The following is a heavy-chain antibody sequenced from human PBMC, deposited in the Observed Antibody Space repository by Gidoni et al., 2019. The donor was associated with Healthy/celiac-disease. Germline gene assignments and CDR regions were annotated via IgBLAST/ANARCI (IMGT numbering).Heavy chain of an antibody. D-gene: IGHD2-2*01. CDR1: GFTFSSYS. J-gene: IGHJ4*02. CDR3: ARCVGAPAAITPRVTPQGCMVLDY. Sequence: EVQLVESGGGLVKPGGSLRLSCAASGFTFSSYSMNWVSQAPGKGLEWFSSISIISSYIYYADSVKGRFTISRDNAKNSLYLQMNRLRADDTAVYYCARCVGAPAAITPRVTPQGCMVLDYWGQGTLVTVSS. CDR2: ISIISSYI. V-gene: IGHV3-21*01.